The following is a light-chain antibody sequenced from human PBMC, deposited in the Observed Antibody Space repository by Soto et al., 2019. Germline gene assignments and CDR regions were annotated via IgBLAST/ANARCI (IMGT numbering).Light chain of an antibody. Sequence: QSVLTQPASVSGSPGQSITISCTGTSSDVGGYNYVSWYQQHPGKAPKLMIYDVSNRPSGVSNRFSGSKSGNTASLTISGLQAEGEADYYCSSYTSSSTLDVFGTGTKVNVL. CDR3: SSYTSSSTLDV. CDR1: SSDVGGYNY. CDR2: DVS. J-gene: IGLJ1*01. V-gene: IGLV2-14*01.